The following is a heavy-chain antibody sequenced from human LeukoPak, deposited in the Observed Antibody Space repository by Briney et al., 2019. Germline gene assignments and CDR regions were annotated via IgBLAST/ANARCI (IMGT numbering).Heavy chain of an antibody. CDR1: GFPFSNYW. J-gene: IGHJ4*02. Sequence: PGRSLRLSCAGSGFPFSNYWMAWVRQAPGKGLEWVANMKEDGGEINYVDSVKGRFTISRDNAKNSLDLQMNSLRVDDTAVYYCVRDRGYSTFDYWGQGTLVIVSS. D-gene: IGHD4-23*01. CDR2: MKEDGGEI. V-gene: IGHV3-7*01. CDR3: VRDRGYSTFDY.